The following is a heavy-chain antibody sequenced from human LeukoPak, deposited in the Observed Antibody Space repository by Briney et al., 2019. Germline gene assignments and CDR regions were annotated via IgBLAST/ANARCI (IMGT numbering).Heavy chain of an antibody. CDR2: IIPIFGTA. V-gene: IGHV1-69*01. D-gene: IGHD3-3*01. CDR1: GGTFSSYA. CDR3: ARDYYDSYDFWSGPLDY. Sequence: SVKVSCKASGGTFSSYAISWVRQAPGQGLEWMGGIIPIFGTANYAQKFQGRVTITADESTCTAYMELSSLRSEDTAVYYCARDYYDSYDFWSGPLDYWGQGTLVTVSS. J-gene: IGHJ4*02.